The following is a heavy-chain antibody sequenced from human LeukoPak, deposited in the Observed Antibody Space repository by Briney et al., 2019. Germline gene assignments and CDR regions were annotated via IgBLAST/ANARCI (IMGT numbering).Heavy chain of an antibody. V-gene: IGHV4-39*01. CDR2: IYHSGST. CDR1: FVSINIGSYY. CDR3: ARLGYDFWSGYYTGPYYFDY. J-gene: IGHJ4*02. Sequence: PSETLSLTCAVSFVSINIGSYYWGWIRQPPGRGLEWIGSIYHSGSTYYNSSLKSRVTISVDTSKNQFSLKLSSVAAADTAVYYCARLGYDFWSGYYTGPYYFDYWGQGTLVTVSS. D-gene: IGHD3-3*01.